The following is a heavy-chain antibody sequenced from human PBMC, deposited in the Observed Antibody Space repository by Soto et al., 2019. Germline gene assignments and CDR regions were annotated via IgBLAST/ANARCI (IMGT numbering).Heavy chain of an antibody. J-gene: IGHJ5*02. D-gene: IGHD1-1*01. CDR2: ISGSGGST. CDR1: GFTFSSYA. V-gene: IGHV3-23*01. Sequence: EVQLLESGGGLVQPGGSLRLSCAASGFTFSSYAMSWVRQAPGKGLEWVSAISGSGGSTYYADSVKGRVTISRDNSKNKLYLQMNSLRAEDTAVYYCAKYYGWNGKWFDPWGQGTLVTVSS. CDR3: AKYYGWNGKWFDP.